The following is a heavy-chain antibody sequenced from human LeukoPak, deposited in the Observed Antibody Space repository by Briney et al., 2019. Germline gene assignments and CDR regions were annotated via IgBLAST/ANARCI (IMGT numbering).Heavy chain of an antibody. D-gene: IGHD1-26*01. CDR1: GGSFSGYY. CDR2: INHSGST. V-gene: IGHV4-34*01. J-gene: IGHJ4*02. Sequence: PSETLSLTCAVYGGSFSGYYWSWIRQPPGKGLEWIGEINHSGSTNYNPSLKSRVTISVDTSKNQFSLKLSSVTAADTAVYYCARDGATYTFDYWGQGTLVTVSS. CDR3: ARDGATYTFDY.